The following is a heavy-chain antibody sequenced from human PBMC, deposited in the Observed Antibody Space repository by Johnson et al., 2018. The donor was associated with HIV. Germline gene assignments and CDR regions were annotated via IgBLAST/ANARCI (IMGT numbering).Heavy chain of an antibody. V-gene: IGHV3-9*01. CDR1: GFTFDDYA. CDR3: ASGGGFYESSGYGEGTF. Sequence: VQLVESGGGLVQPVRSLRLSCAASGFTFDDYAIQWVRQAPGKGLAWVSGLDWNSGNIGNTDSVKGRFTISRDNAKNSLYLQMNTLRAEDTAVYYCASGGGFYESSGYGEGTFWGQGTMVTVSS. J-gene: IGHJ3*01. D-gene: IGHD3-22*01. CDR2: LDWNSGNI.